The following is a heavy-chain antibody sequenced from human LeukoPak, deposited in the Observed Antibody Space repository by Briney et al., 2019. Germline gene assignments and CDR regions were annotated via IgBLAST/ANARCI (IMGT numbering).Heavy chain of an antibody. CDR1: GFTLSGYW. V-gene: IGHV3-74*01. J-gene: IGHJ5*02. Sequence: GGSLRLSCAASGFTLSGYWMHWVRQAPGKGLVWVSRIKFDGTSTTYADSVKGRFSISRDNAKNTLYGQIHRLRADDTAGDFCTRSDWFDPWGQGTLVIVSS. CDR3: TRSDWFDP. CDR2: IKFDGTST.